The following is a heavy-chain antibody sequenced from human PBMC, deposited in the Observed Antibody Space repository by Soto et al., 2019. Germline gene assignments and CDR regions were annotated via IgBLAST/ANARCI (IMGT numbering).Heavy chain of an antibody. CDR3: ARWPRYGSGSYYYYSGLDV. D-gene: IGHD3-10*01. CDR1: GESFSCYY. CDR2: INHSGSM. Sequence: PSETLSLTCAVYGESFSCYYWSWIRQPPGKGLEWIGEINHSGSMNYNPSLKSRVTMSVDTSKNQFSLNLNSVTAADTAVYYCARWPRYGSGSYYYYSGLDVWGQGTTVTV. J-gene: IGHJ6*02. V-gene: IGHV4-34*01.